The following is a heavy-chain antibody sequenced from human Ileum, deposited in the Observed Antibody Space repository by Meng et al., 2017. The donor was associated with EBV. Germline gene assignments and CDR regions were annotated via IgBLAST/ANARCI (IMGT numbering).Heavy chain of an antibody. Sequence: VQLEGSAPGPVNPSGPLSLPCSVSGASVSSGGYHWGWIRQPPGKGLEWIGCMYDSDSGKAKYNPSLSSRVIISLDTSKNHFVLKLTSVTAADTAVYYCAYYTAGRGGVGSWGQGTLVTVSS. D-gene: IGHD2-8*02. CDR3: AYYTAGRGGVGS. V-gene: IGHV4-61*03. CDR2: MYDSDSGKA. CDR1: GASVSSGGYH. J-gene: IGHJ4*02.